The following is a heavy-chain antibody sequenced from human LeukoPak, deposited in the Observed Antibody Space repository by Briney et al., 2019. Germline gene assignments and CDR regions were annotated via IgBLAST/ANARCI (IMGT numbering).Heavy chain of an antibody. CDR3: ANLAVAGQKGDFDY. Sequence: SETLSLTCTVSGGSISSSSYYWGWIRQPPGKGLEWIGSIYYSGSTYYNPSLKSRVTISVDTSKNQFSLKLSSVTAADTAVYYCANLAVAGQKGDFDYWGQGTLVTVSS. D-gene: IGHD6-19*01. J-gene: IGHJ4*02. CDR1: GGSISSSSYY. V-gene: IGHV4-39*01. CDR2: IYYSGST.